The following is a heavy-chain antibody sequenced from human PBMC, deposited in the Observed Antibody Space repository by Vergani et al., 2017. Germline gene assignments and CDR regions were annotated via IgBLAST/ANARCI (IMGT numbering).Heavy chain of an antibody. CDR2: VDPEDGET. J-gene: IGHJ6*02. CDR1: GYTFTDYY. D-gene: IGHD1-26*01. V-gene: IGHV1-69-2*01. Sequence: EVQLVQSGAEVKKPGATVKISCKVSGYTFTDYYMHWVQQAPGKGLEWMGLVDPEDGETIYAEKFQGRVTITADTSTDTAYMELSSLGSEDTAVYYCATGTVWYRRCRSYRMDVLGQGTTVTVSS. CDR3: ATGTVWYRRCRSYRMDV.